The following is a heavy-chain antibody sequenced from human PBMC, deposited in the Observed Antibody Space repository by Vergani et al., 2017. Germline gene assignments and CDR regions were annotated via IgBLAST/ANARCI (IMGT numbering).Heavy chain of an antibody. D-gene: IGHD2-2*01. V-gene: IGHV4-39*01. CDR1: GGSISSSSYY. J-gene: IGHJ5*02. CDR2: IYYSGST. CDR3: ARRWVVVVPAAMTGWFDP. Sequence: QLQLQESGPGLVKPSETLSLTCTVSGGSISSSSYYWGWIRQPPGKGLEWIGSIYYSGSTYYNPSLKSRATISVDTSKNQFSLKLSSVTAADTAVYYCARRWVVVVPAAMTGWFDPWGQGTLVTVSS.